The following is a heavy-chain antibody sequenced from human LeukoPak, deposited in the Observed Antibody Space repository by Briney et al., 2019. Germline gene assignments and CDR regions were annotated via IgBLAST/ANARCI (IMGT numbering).Heavy chain of an antibody. CDR2: ISGSGGSK. Sequence: GGSLRLSCAASGFTFSSYSMNWVRQAPGKGLEWVSAISGSGGSKYYADSVKGRFTISRDNSKNTLYLQMSSLRAEDTAIYYCAKSKPDNCGGDCYFDYWGQGTLVTVSS. J-gene: IGHJ4*02. D-gene: IGHD2-21*02. CDR1: GFTFSSYS. V-gene: IGHV3-23*01. CDR3: AKSKPDNCGGDCYFDY.